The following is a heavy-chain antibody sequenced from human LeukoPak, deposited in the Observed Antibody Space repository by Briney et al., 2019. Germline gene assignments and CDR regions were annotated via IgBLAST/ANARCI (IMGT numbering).Heavy chain of an antibody. CDR3: ARDFATWYFDY. CDR2: INTYDGNT. CDR1: GYTFSSYH. Sequence: ASVRVSCKASGYTFSSYHVSCGRQTPGQGLEWMGWINTYDGNTNYAQNFQGRVAMTTDTSTSTAYMELRSLRSDDTAVYYCARDFATWYFDYWGQGTLVTVSS. V-gene: IGHV1-18*01. J-gene: IGHJ4*02. D-gene: IGHD2-15*01.